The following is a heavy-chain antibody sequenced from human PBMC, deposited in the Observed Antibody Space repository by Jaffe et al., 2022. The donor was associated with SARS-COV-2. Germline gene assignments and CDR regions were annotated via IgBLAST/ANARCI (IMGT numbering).Heavy chain of an antibody. V-gene: IGHV3-7*01. D-gene: IGHD3-10*01. Sequence: VQLVESGGGLVQPGGSLRLSCAASGLTFSRFWMTWVRQAPGKGLEWVANIKEDGSEKNYVDSVKGRFTISRDNAKDSLYLQMNSLRADDTAVYYCASGGHVDYCGQGTLVTVSS. CDR3: ASGGHVDY. J-gene: IGHJ4*02. CDR2: IKEDGSEK. CDR1: GLTFSRFW.